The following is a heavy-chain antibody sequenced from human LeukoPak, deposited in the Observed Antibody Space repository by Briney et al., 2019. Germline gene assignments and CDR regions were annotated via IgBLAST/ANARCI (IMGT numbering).Heavy chain of an antibody. V-gene: IGHV4-59*01. CDR3: ARAGGSSGYFVDY. J-gene: IGHJ4*02. CDR1: GGSISSYY. CDR2: IYYSGST. D-gene: IGHD3-22*01. Sequence: SETRSLTCTVSGGSISSYYWSWIRQPPGKGLEWIGYIYYSGSTNYNPSLKSRVTISVDTSKHQFSLKLSSVTAADTAVYYCARAGGSSGYFVDYWGQGALVTVSS.